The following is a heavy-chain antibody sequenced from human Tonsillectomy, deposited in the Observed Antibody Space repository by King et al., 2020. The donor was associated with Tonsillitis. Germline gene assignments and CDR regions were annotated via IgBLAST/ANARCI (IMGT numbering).Heavy chain of an antibody. CDR3: ARRDYGDDVSFDY. V-gene: IGHV4-39*01. CDR2: IYYIGST. J-gene: IGHJ4*02. D-gene: IGHD4-17*01. Sequence: LQLQESGPGLVKPSETLSLTCTVSGASISSSSYYWGWIRQPPGKGREWIGSIYYIGSTYYNPSLKSRVTISVNTSKNQLSLKLSSVTAADTAVYYCARRDYGDDVSFDYWGQGTLVTVSS. CDR1: GASISSSSYY.